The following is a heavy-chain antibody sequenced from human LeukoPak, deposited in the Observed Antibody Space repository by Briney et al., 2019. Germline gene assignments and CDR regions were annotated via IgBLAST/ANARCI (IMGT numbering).Heavy chain of an antibody. CDR1: GYTFTGYY. V-gene: IGHV1-2*06. CDR2: INPNSGDT. J-gene: IGHJ4*02. Sequence: ASVNVSCKASGYTFTGYYVHWVRQAPGQGLEWMGRINPNSGDTNYAQKFQGRVTMTRDTSISTAYMELSRLRSDDTAVYYCARDYCGGDCFPDYWGQGTLVTVSS. D-gene: IGHD2-21*02. CDR3: ARDYCGGDCFPDY.